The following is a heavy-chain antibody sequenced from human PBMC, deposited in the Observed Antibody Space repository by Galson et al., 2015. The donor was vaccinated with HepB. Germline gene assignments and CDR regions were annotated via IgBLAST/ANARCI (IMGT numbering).Heavy chain of an antibody. J-gene: IGHJ6*03. CDR1: GFTFSSYW. D-gene: IGHD2-2*01. CDR3: ARDGIVVVPAARDYYYYYYMDV. V-gene: IGHV3-7*01. Sequence: SLRLSCAASGFTFSSYWMSWVRQAPGKGLEWVANIKQDGSEKYYVDSVKGRFTISRDNAKNSLYLQMNSLRAEDTAVYYCARDGIVVVPAARDYYYYYYMDVWGKGTTVTVSS. CDR2: IKQDGSEK.